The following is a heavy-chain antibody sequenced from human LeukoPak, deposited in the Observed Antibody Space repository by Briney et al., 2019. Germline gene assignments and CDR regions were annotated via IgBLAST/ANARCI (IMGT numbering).Heavy chain of an antibody. J-gene: IGHJ4*02. CDR2: ISWNSGSI. Sequence: GGSLRLSCAASGFTFVDYAMHWVRQAPGKGLEWVSGISWNSGSIGYADSVKGRFTISRDNAKNSLYLQMNSLRAEDTALYYCAKGHIAVAGRGLFDYWGQGTLVTVSS. D-gene: IGHD6-19*01. V-gene: IGHV3-9*01. CDR3: AKGHIAVAGRGLFDY. CDR1: GFTFVDYA.